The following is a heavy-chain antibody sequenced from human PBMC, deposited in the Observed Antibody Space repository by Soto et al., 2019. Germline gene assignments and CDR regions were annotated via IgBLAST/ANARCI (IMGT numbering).Heavy chain of an antibody. CDR2: IYYSGSA. Sequence: SETLSLTCTVSGGSISSGANYWGWVREGPGKGLEWIGNIYYSGSAYYSPSLKSRLTVSIDTSKKSFSLKLTSVTAADTAVYHCARFLCSSPTCYFPDWFDPWGQGTLVTVSS. CDR1: GGSISSGANY. J-gene: IGHJ5*02. D-gene: IGHD2-2*01. CDR3: ARFLCSSPTCYFPDWFDP. V-gene: IGHV4-31*03.